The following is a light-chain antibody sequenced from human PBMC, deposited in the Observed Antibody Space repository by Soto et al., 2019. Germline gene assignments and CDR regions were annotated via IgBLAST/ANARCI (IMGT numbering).Light chain of an antibody. CDR1: SSDVGTYDR. CDR3: SSYAASTTLL. J-gene: IGLJ2*01. V-gene: IGLV2-18*02. CDR2: EVN. Sequence: QSALTQPPSVSGSPGQSVTISCIGTSSDVGTYDRVSWYQAPPGTAPKLIIYEVNYPPSGVPDRFSGSKSGNTASLTISGLQAEDEADYYCSSYAASTTLLFGGGTKLTVL.